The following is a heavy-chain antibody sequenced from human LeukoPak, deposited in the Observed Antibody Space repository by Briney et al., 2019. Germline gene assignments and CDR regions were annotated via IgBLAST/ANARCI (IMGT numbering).Heavy chain of an antibody. D-gene: IGHD2-21*02. CDR3: VRDPSGHGMDV. Sequence: GGSLRLSCAASGFAFSDSWMTWIRQAPGKGLEWVAFIKGDGSAKKYVDSVKGRFTISRDNAKNSLYLQMDSLRVADTAFYYCVRDPSGHGMDVWGQGTTVTVSS. CDR1: GFAFSDSW. CDR2: IKGDGSAK. J-gene: IGHJ6*02. V-gene: IGHV3-7*01.